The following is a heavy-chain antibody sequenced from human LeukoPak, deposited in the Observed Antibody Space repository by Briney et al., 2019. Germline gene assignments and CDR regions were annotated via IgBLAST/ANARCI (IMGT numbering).Heavy chain of an antibody. CDR3: ARVGRGLMVYAMSYYYMDV. D-gene: IGHD2-8*01. J-gene: IGHJ6*03. CDR2: ISSSGSTI. V-gene: IGHV3-11*04. CDR1: GFTFSNAW. Sequence: KTGGSLRLSCAASGFTFSNAWMSWVRQAPGKGLEWVSYISSSGSTIYYADSVKGRFTISRDNAKNSLYLQMNSPRAEDTAVYYCARVGRGLMVYAMSYYYMDVWGKGTTVTVSS.